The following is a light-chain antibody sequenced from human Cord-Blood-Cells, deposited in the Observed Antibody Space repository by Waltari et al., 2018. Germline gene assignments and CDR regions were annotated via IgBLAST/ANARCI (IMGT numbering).Light chain of an antibody. CDR2: EGS. Sequence: QSALTQPASLSGSPGPSITISCPGTSSDVGSYNLLSWYQQHPGKAPKLMIYEGSKRPSGVSNRFSGSKSGNTASLTISGLQAEDEADYYCCSYAGSSTVVFGGGTKLTVL. V-gene: IGLV2-23*01. CDR1: SSDVGSYNL. CDR3: CSYAGSSTVV. J-gene: IGLJ2*01.